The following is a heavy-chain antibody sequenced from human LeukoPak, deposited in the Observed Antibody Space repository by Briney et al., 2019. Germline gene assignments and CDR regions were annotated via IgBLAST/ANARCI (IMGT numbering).Heavy chain of an antibody. CDR2: ISGSGGST. CDR3: AKDDCSSTSCYTVDAFDI. Sequence: SGGSLRLSCAASGFTFSDYYMSWVRQAPGKGLEWVSAISGSGGSTYYADSVKGRFTISRDNSKNTLYLQMNSLRAEDTAVYYCAKDDCSSTSCYTVDAFDIWGQGTMVTVSS. J-gene: IGHJ3*02. CDR1: GFTFSDYY. D-gene: IGHD2-2*02. V-gene: IGHV3-23*01.